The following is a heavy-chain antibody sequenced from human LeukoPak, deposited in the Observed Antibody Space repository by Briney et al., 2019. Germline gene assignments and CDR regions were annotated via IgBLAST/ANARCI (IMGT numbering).Heavy chain of an antibody. D-gene: IGHD4-17*01. J-gene: IGHJ6*02. CDR3: ARDRLTVTRVDYYYYYGMDV. V-gene: IGHV3-53*01. CDR1: GFTVSSNY. CDR2: IYSGGST. Sequence: GGSLRLSCAASGFTVSSNYMSWFRQAPGKGLEWVSVIYSGGSTYYADSVKGRFTISRDNSKNTLYLQMNSLRAEDTAVYYCARDRLTVTRVDYYYYYGMDVWGQGTTVTVSS.